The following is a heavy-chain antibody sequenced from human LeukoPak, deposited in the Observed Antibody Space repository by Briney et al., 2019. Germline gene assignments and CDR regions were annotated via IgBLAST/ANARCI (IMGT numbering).Heavy chain of an antibody. Sequence: PGGSLRFSCEASGFTFSNHNMNWVRQAPGKGLEWVSSINSRSNYIYYADSVKGRFTISRDNAKESLYLQMNSLRAEDTALYFCARDKVSVIPALDYWGQGTLVIVSS. CDR2: INSRSNYI. CDR3: ARDKVSVIPALDY. D-gene: IGHD2/OR15-2a*01. J-gene: IGHJ4*02. CDR1: GFTFSNHN. V-gene: IGHV3-21*01.